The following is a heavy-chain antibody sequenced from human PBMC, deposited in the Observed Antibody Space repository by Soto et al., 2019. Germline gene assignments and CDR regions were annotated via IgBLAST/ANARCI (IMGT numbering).Heavy chain of an antibody. J-gene: IGHJ4*02. V-gene: IGHV3-23*01. CDR2: ISDSGGST. CDR1: GFTFSSYA. Sequence: GGSLSLSCGASGFTFSSYAMSWVRQAPGKGLEWVSAISDSGGSTYYADSMKGRFTISRDNSKNTLYLQMNSLRAEDTAIYYCAKDLTSTSRTPELWGPGTPVPVST. D-gene: IGHD2-2*01. CDR3: AKDLTSTSRTPEL.